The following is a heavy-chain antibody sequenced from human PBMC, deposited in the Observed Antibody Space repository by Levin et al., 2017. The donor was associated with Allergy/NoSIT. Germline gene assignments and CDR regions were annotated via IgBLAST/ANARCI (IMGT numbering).Heavy chain of an antibody. CDR3: ARDHWRGYNWNKPPDAFDI. Sequence: GESLKISCAASGFTFSSYSMNWVRQAPGKGREWVSYISSSSSTIYYADSVKGRFTISRDNAKNSLYLQMNSLRAEDTAVYYCARDHWRGYNWNKPPDAFDIWGQGTMVTVSS. D-gene: IGHD1/OR15-1a*01. V-gene: IGHV3-48*01. CDR2: ISSSSSTI. J-gene: IGHJ3*02. CDR1: GFTFSSYS.